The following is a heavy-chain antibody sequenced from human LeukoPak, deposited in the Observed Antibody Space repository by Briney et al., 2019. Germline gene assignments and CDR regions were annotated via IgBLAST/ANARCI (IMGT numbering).Heavy chain of an antibody. J-gene: IGHJ5*02. Sequence: SETLSLTCTVSGGSISSSTYFWGWIRQPPGKGLGWIGSVYYSGSTHYSPSLKSRVTISVDTSRNQFSLKLTSVTATDTAVYNCARAAWNGGGGFDPWGQGILVTVSS. CDR1: GGSISSSTYF. CDR2: VYYSGST. D-gene: IGHD3-16*01. CDR3: ARAAWNGGGGFDP. V-gene: IGHV4-39*01.